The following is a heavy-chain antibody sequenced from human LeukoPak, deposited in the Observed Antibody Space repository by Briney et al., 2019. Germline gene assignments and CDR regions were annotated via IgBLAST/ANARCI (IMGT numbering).Heavy chain of an antibody. D-gene: IGHD2-2*01. J-gene: IGHJ5*02. CDR3: SRTLCGSSSCDAHEKDWFDP. Sequence: GASVKVSCKASGYTFTDYYTHWVRQAPGHGLEWMGWINPISGGTNYAQKSQGRVTMTRDTSISTAYLDLSGLRSDDTAVYYCSRTLCGSSSCDAHEKDWFDPWGQGTLVTVSS. V-gene: IGHV1-2*02. CDR2: INPISGGT. CDR1: GYTFTDYY.